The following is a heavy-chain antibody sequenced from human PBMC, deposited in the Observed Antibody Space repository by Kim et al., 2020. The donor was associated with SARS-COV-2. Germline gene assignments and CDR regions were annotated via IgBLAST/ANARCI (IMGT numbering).Heavy chain of an antibody. D-gene: IGHD3-22*01. V-gene: IGHV3-48*03. CDR3: AREAYYYDSSASAFDI. Sequence: GGSLRLSCAASGFTFSSYEMNWVRQAPGKGLEWVSYISSSGSTIYYADSVKGRFTISRDNAKNSLYLQMNSLRAEDTAVYYCAREAYYYDSSASAFDIWGQGTMVTVSS. CDR2: ISSSGSTI. CDR1: GFTFSSYE. J-gene: IGHJ3*02.